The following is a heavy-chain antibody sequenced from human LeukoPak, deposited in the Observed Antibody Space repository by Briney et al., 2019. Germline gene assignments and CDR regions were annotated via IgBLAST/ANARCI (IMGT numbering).Heavy chain of an antibody. V-gene: IGHV4-59*08. J-gene: IGHJ3*02. CDR2: IYYSGST. CDR3: ARHSGTAAVGMSAFDI. CDR1: GGSISSYY. Sequence: PSETLSLTCTVSGGSISSYYWSWIRQPPGKGLEWIGYIYYSGSTNYYPSIKSRITISVDTSKNQFSLKLSSVTAADTAVYYCARHSGTAAVGMSAFDIWGQGTMVTVSS. D-gene: IGHD6-13*01.